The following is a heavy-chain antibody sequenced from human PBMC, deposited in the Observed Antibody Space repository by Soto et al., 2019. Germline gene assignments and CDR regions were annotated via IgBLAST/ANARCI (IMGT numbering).Heavy chain of an antibody. D-gene: IGHD6-19*01. CDR2: IYYSGST. CDR3: ARAVAVGLGDY. Sequence: QVQLQESGPGLVKPSETLSLTCTVSGGSISSYYWSWIRQPPGKGLEWIGYIYYSGSTNYNPSLKSRVTISVDTSKNQFSLKLSSVTAADTAVYYCARAVAVGLGDYWGQGTLVTVSS. CDR1: GGSISSYY. J-gene: IGHJ4*02. V-gene: IGHV4-59*01.